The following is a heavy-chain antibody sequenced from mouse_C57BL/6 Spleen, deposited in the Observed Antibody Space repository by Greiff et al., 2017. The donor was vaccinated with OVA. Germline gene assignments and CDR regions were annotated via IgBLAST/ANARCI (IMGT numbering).Heavy chain of an antibody. J-gene: IGHJ4*01. CDR3: ARWNWDNYAMDY. Sequence: EVKVVESEGGLVQPGSSMKLSCTASGFTFSDYYMAWVRQVPEKGLEWVANINYDGSSTYYLDSLKSRFIISRDNAKNILYLQMSSLKSEDTATYYCARWNWDNYAMDYWGQGTSVTVSS. CDR1: GFTFSDYY. V-gene: IGHV5-16*01. D-gene: IGHD4-1*01. CDR2: INYDGSST.